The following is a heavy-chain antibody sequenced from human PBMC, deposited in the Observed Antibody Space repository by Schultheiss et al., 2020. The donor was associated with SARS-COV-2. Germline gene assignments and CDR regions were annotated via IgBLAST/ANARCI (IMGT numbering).Heavy chain of an antibody. CDR3: AREGETSGSYSVHFDY. CDR1: GFTFSSYD. V-gene: IGHV3-13*01. J-gene: IGHJ4*02. CDR2: IGTAGDT. Sequence: GGSLRLSCAASGFTFSSYDMHWVRQATGKGLEWVSAIGTAGDTYYPGSVKGRFTISRDNSKNTLYLQMNSLRAEDTAVYYCAREGETSGSYSVHFDYWGQGTLVTVSS. D-gene: IGHD1-26*01.